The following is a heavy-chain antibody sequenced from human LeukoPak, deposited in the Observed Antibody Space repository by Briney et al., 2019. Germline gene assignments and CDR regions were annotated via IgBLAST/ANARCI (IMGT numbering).Heavy chain of an antibody. Sequence: ASETLSLTCAVYGGSFSGYYWSWIRQPPGKGLEWIGEINHSGSTNYNPSLKSRVTISVDTSKNQFSLKLSSVTAADTAVYYCARGRGSAAAGPSYGYWGQGTLVTVSS. CDR3: ARGRGSAAAGPSYGY. J-gene: IGHJ4*02. V-gene: IGHV4-34*01. D-gene: IGHD6-13*01. CDR2: INHSGST. CDR1: GGSFSGYY.